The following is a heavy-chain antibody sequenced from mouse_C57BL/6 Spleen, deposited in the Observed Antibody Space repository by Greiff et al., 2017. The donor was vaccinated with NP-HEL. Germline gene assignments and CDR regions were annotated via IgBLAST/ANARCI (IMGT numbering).Heavy chain of an antibody. D-gene: IGHD1-1*02. J-gene: IGHJ1*03. CDR1: GFTFSDYG. V-gene: IGHV5-17*01. Sequence: EVQLQESGGGLVKPGGSLKLSCAASGFTFSDYGMHWVRQAPEKGLEWVAYISSGSSTIYYADTVKGRVTIPRDNAKNTLFLQMTSLRSEDTAMYYCAKLCQRGYFDVWGTGTTVTVSS. CDR2: ISSGSSTI. CDR3: AKLCQRGYFDV.